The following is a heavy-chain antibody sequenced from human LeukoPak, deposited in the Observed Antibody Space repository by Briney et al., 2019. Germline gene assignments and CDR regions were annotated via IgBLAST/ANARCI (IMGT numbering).Heavy chain of an antibody. J-gene: IGHJ4*02. CDR2: ILGSGGST. V-gene: IGHV3-23*01. CDR1: GFTFSNYA. Sequence: GASLRLSCAASGFTFSNYAMSWVRQAPGKGLEWVSAILGSGGSTYYADSVKGRFTVSRDNSKSTLYMQMNSLRAEDTALYYCAKWGDYDVLTGYYVPDYWGQGTLVTVSS. CDR3: AKWGDYDVLTGYYVPDY. D-gene: IGHD3-9*01.